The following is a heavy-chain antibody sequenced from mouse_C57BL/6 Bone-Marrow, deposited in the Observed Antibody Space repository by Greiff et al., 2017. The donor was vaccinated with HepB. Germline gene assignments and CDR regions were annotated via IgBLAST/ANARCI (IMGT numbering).Heavy chain of an antibody. CDR1: GYTFTSYW. J-gene: IGHJ3*01. Sequence: QVQLQQPGAELVRPGTSVKLSCKASGYTFTSYWMHWVKQRPGQGLEWIGVIDPSDSYTNYNQKFKGKATLTVDTSSSTAYMQLSSLTSEDSAVYDCARSLYDYDGAGFAYWGQGTLVTVSA. CDR2: IDPSDSYT. V-gene: IGHV1-59*01. CDR3: ARSLYDYDGAGFAY. D-gene: IGHD2-4*01.